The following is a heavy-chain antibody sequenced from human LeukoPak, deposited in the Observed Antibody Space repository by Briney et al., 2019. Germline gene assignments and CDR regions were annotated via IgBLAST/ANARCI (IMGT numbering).Heavy chain of an antibody. CDR2: IIPILGIA. Sequence: SVKVSCKASGGTFSSYTISWVRQAPGQGLEWMGRIIPILGIANYAQKFQGRVTIAADKSTSTAYMELSSLRSEDTAVYYCARGQSGKDFDYWGQGTLVTVSS. CDR3: ARGQSGKDFDY. J-gene: IGHJ4*02. CDR1: GGTFSSYT. V-gene: IGHV1-69*02.